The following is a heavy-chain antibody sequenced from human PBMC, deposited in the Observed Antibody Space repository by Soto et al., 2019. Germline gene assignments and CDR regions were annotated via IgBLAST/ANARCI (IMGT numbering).Heavy chain of an antibody. J-gene: IGHJ6*02. CDR1: GYTFTSYG. CDR3: AREGIREMYYYYYYGMDV. V-gene: IGHV1-18*04. D-gene: IGHD5-18*01. Sequence: GASVKVSCKASGYTFTSYGISWVRQAPGQGLEWTGWISAYNGNTNYAQKLQGRVTMTTDTSTSTAYMELRSLRSDDTAVYYCAREGIREMYYYYYYGMDVWGQGTTVTVSS. CDR2: ISAYNGNT.